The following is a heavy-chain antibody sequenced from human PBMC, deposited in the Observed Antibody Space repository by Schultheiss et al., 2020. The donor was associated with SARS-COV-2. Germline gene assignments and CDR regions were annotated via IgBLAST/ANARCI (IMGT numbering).Heavy chain of an antibody. CDR3: ARDHSAYTFDY. V-gene: IGHV3-48*03. Sequence: GGSLRLSCAASGFTFSSYEMNWVRQAPGKGLEWVSYISSSGSTIYYADSVKGRFTISRDNAKNTLYLQMNSLRAEDTAVYYCARDHSAYTFDYWGQGTLVTVSS. D-gene: IGHD2-21*01. J-gene: IGHJ4*02. CDR1: GFTFSSYE. CDR2: ISSSGSTI.